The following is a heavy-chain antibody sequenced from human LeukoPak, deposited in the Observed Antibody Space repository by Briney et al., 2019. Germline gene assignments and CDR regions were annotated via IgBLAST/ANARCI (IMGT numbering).Heavy chain of an antibody. J-gene: IGHJ4*02. Sequence: PGGSLRLSCAASGFTVSSKYMSWVRQAPGKGLEWVSVIYSGGSTYYRDSVKGRYTISRDNSKSRLYLKMNSLRAEDTALYYCASPDGDYFSPFDYWGQGTLVTVSS. CDR1: GFTVSSKY. CDR3: ASPDGDYFSPFDY. D-gene: IGHD4-17*01. CDR2: IYSGGST. V-gene: IGHV3-53*05.